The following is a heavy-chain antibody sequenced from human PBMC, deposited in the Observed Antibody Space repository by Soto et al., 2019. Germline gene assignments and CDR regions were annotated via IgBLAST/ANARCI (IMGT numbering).Heavy chain of an antibody. J-gene: IGHJ3*02. CDR3: AREIGITFGGVIAHDAFDI. Sequence: ASVKVSCKASGYTFTSYGISWVRQAPGQGLEWMGWINPNSGGTNYAQTFQGWVTMTRDTSTSTVYMELSSLRSEDTAVYYCAREIGITFGGVIAHDAFDIWGQGTMVTVSS. V-gene: IGHV1-2*04. D-gene: IGHD3-16*02. CDR1: GYTFTSYG. CDR2: INPNSGGT.